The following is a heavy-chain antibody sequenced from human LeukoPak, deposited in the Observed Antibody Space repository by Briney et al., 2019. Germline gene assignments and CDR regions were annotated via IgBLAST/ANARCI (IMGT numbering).Heavy chain of an antibody. CDR1: GDSTSGYY. Sequence: SETLSLTCTVSGDSTSGYYWTWIRQPPGKRLEWIGYMYYRGTTKYNPSLKSRVTISIDAAKNQVSLNLTSVTAADTAVYYCARDPSFTAGYFDSWGQGTLVTVSS. D-gene: IGHD3-16*01. V-gene: IGHV4-59*01. CDR3: ARDPSFTAGYFDS. J-gene: IGHJ4*02. CDR2: MYYRGTT.